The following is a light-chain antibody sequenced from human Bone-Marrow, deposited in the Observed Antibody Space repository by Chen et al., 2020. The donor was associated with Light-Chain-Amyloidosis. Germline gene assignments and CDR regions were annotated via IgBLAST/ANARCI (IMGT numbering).Light chain of an antibody. CDR1: SGYVGTYNY. Sequence: QSALTQPASVSGSPGQSITISCTRTSGYVGTYNYVAWYQQHPGKAPKVMIYAISTRPSGVSNRFSGSKSGNQASLTISGLQAQDEADYYCSSFTSSSSYVFRPGTKVTVL. CDR2: AIS. J-gene: IGLJ1*01. CDR3: SSFTSSSSYV. V-gene: IGLV2-14*01.